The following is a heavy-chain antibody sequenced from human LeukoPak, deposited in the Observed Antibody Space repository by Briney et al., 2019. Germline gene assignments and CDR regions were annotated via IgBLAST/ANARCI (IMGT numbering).Heavy chain of an antibody. CDR2: ISAYNGNT. CDR3: ARATHCTNGVCYGWFDP. CDR1: GYTFTSYG. D-gene: IGHD2-8*01. V-gene: IGHV1-18*01. Sequence: ASVKVSCKASGYTFTSYGISWVRQAPGQGLEWMGWISAYNGNTNYAQKLQGRVTMTTDTSTSTAYMELRSLRSDDTAVYYCARATHCTNGVCYGWFDPWGQGTLVTVSS. J-gene: IGHJ5*02.